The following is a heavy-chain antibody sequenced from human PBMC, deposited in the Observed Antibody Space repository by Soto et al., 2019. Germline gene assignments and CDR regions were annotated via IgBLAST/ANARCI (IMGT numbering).Heavy chain of an antibody. D-gene: IGHD3-22*01. CDR3: ARQDYYDSSGYYYFDY. CDR2: IYYSGST. J-gene: IGHJ4*02. CDR1: GGSISSYY. V-gene: IGHV4-59*08. Sequence: SETLSLTCTVSGGSISSYYWSWIRQPPGKGLEWIGYIYYSGSTNYNPSLKIRCTISLDTSNNQFSRKLSSGTAADSAVYYCARQDYYDSSGYYYFDYWGQGTLVTVSS.